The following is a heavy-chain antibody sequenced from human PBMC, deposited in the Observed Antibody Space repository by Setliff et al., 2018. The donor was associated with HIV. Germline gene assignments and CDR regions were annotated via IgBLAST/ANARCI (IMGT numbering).Heavy chain of an antibody. J-gene: IGHJ4*02. Sequence: SETLSLTCAVYGGSFSGYYWSWIRQPPGKGLEWIGEINHSGSTNYNPSLKSRVTISVDTSKNQFSLKLSSVTAADTAVYYCARVRTNWDYDFWSGHISSDYFDYWGQGTLVTVSS. D-gene: IGHD3-3*01. CDR1: GGSFSGYY. V-gene: IGHV4-34*01. CDR3: ARVRTNWDYDFWSGHISSDYFDY. CDR2: INHSGST.